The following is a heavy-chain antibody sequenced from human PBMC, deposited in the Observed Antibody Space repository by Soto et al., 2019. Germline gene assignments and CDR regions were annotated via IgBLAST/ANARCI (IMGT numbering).Heavy chain of an antibody. CDR1: GFTFSSYV. CDR2: ISYDGSNK. J-gene: IGHJ5*02. Sequence: QVQLVESGGGVVQPGRSLRLSCAASGFTFSSYVMHWVRQAPGKGLEWVAVISYDGSNKYYADSVKGRFTISRDNSKNTLYLQMNSLRAEDTAVYYCAKDHYYGSGTNWFDPWGQGTLVTVSS. CDR3: AKDHYYGSGTNWFDP. D-gene: IGHD3-10*01. V-gene: IGHV3-30*18.